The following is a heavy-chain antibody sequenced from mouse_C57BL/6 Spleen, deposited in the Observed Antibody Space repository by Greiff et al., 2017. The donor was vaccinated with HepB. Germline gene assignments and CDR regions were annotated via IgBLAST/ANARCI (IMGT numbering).Heavy chain of an antibody. J-gene: IGHJ1*03. D-gene: IGHD1-1*01. CDR3: ARLGSPWYFDV. Sequence: EVQLVESGGGLVKPGGSLKLSCAASGFTFSSYTMSWVRQTPEKRLEWVATISGGGGNTYYPDSVKGRFTISRDNAKNTLYLQMSSLRSEDTALYYCARLGSPWYFDVWGTGTTVTVSS. CDR2: ISGGGGNT. V-gene: IGHV5-9*01. CDR1: GFTFSSYT.